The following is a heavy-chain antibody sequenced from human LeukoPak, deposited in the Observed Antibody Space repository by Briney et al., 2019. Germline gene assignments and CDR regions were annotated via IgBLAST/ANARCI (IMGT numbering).Heavy chain of an antibody. CDR3: ARAYNDYGDLDAFDI. Sequence: GAPRLSRAASGFTLRSYWKSWGPPAPGKGVERVANIKQDGGEKYYVDSVKGRFTISRDKAKNSLYLQMNSLRAEDTAVYYCARAYNDYGDLDAFDIWGQGTMVTVSS. CDR2: IKQDGGEK. V-gene: IGHV3-7*03. CDR1: GFTLRSYW. J-gene: IGHJ3*02. D-gene: IGHD4-17*01.